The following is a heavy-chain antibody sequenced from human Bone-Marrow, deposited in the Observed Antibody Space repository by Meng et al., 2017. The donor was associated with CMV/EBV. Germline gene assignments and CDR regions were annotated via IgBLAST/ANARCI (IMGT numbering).Heavy chain of an antibody. Sequence: GGSLRLSCAASGFTFSSYWMSWVRQAPGKGLEWVANIKQDGTEKYYVDSVKGRFTISRDNAKNSLYLQMNSLRAEDTAVCYCRVPGALDYWGQGTLVTCAS. CDR2: IKQDGTEK. D-gene: IGHD2-2*01. J-gene: IGHJ4*02. CDR3: RVPGALDY. V-gene: IGHV3-7*01. CDR1: GFTFSSYW.